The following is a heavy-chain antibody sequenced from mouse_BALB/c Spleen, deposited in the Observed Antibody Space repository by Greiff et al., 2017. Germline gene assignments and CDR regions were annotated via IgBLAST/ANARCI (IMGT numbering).Heavy chain of an antibody. Sequence: VRLVESGPGLLAPSQSLSITCPVSGFSLPSYVVHWVRQPPGKGLEWLGVIWAGGSTNYNSALMSRLSISKDNSKSQVFLKMNSLQTDDTAMYYCARDQGYYFDYWGQGTTLTVSS. V-gene: IGHV2-9*02. CDR1: GFSLPSYV. CDR3: ARDQGYYFDY. D-gene: IGHD3-2*02. J-gene: IGHJ2*01. CDR2: IWAGGST.